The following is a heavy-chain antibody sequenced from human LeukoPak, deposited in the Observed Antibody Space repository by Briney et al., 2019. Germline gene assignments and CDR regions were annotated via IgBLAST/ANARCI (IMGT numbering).Heavy chain of an antibody. CDR2: IWYDGSNK. V-gene: IGHV3-33*01. CDR3: ARAGIAVARNYFDY. CDR1: GFTFNSYG. J-gene: IGHJ4*02. Sequence: GGSLRLSCAPSGFTFNSYGMHWVRQAPGKGLEWGAVIWYDGSNKYYADSVKGRFTISRDNSKSTLYLQMNSLRAEDTAVYYCARAGIAVARNYFDYWGQGTLVTVSS. D-gene: IGHD6-19*01.